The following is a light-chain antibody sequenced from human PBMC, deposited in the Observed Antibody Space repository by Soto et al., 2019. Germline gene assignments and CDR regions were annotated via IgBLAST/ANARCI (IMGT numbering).Light chain of an antibody. CDR2: AAS. CDR1: QGIGNW. CDR3: LKYSNLPPPT. J-gene: IGKJ5*01. V-gene: IGKV1-17*03. Sequence: DIQVTHSPSAMSASVGDRVIITCRASQGIGNWLGWFQQKPGKVPERLISAASSLQSGVPSRFSRSAFGTEFPLTISPLQAAQFANYSCLKYSNLPPPTFGQGTRLEIK.